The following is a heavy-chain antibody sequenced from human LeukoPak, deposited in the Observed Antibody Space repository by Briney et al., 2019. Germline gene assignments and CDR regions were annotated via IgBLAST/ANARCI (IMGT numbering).Heavy chain of an antibody. J-gene: IGHJ6*02. CDR3: ATTPVCSSTSCYGMDYYGMDV. D-gene: IGHD2-2*01. Sequence: PSETLSLTCTVSGGSISSSNYFWGWIRQPPGKGLEWIGSIYYSGIPYYNPSLKSRVTISVDTSKNQFSLKLSSVTAADTAVYYCATTPVCSSTSCYGMDYYGMDVWGQGTTVTVSS. CDR1: GGSISSSNYF. V-gene: IGHV4-39*07. CDR2: IYYSGIP.